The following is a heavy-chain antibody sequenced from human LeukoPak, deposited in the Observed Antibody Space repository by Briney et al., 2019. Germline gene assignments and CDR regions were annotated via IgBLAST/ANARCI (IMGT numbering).Heavy chain of an antibody. D-gene: IGHD6-6*01. J-gene: IGHJ5*02. V-gene: IGHV4-59*01. Sequence: SETLSLTCTVSGGSISSYYWSWIRQPPGKGLEWIGCIYYSGSTNYNPSLKSRVTISVDTSKNQFSLKLSSVTAADTAVYYCARGEYSSSFWFDPWGQGTLVTVSS. CDR2: IYYSGST. CDR3: ARGEYSSSFWFDP. CDR1: GGSISSYY.